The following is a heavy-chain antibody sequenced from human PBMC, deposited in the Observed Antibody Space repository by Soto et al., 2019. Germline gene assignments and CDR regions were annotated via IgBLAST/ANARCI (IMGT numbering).Heavy chain of an antibody. D-gene: IGHD3-10*01. CDR1: GGSISPYY. CDR2: IFYSGST. Sequence: PSETLSLTCTVSGGSISPYYWSWIRHPPGKALEWIGYIFYSGSTNYNPSLESRVTISVDMSKNQFSLKLGSVTAADTAVYYCARITGSGTNAFDIWGQGTMVT. V-gene: IGHV4-59*01. J-gene: IGHJ3*02. CDR3: ARITGSGTNAFDI.